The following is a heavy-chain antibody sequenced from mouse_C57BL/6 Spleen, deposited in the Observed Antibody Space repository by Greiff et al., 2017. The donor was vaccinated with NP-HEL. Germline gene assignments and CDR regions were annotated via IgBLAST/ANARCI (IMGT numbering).Heavy chain of an antibody. CDR1: GYTFTSYW. Sequence: QVQLKQPGAELVRPGTSVKLSCKASGYTFTSYWMHWVKQRPGQGLEWIGVIDPSDSYTNYNQKFKGKATLTVDTSSSTAYMQLSSLTSEDSAVYYCASVTTVVAPQAYWGQGTLVTVSA. D-gene: IGHD1-1*01. V-gene: IGHV1-59*01. CDR2: IDPSDSYT. CDR3: ASVTTVVAPQAY. J-gene: IGHJ3*01.